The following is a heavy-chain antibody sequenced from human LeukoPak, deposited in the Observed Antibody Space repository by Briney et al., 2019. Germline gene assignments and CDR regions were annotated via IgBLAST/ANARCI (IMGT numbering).Heavy chain of an antibody. CDR1: GFTFSSYS. CDR2: ISSSSSYI. V-gene: IGHV3-21*01. J-gene: IGHJ4*02. Sequence: GGSLRLSCAASGFTFSSYSMNWVRQAPGKGMEWVSSISSSSSYIYYADSVKGRFTISRDNAKNSLYLQVNSLRAEDTAVYYCAREREQHIVLFDYWGQGTLVTVAS. D-gene: IGHD2-21*01. CDR3: AREREQHIVLFDY.